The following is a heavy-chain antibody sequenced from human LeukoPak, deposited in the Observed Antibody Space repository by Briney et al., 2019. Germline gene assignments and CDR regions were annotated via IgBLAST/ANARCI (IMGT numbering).Heavy chain of an antibody. CDR2: ISSGSYI. CDR1: GFTFSTFG. Sequence: GGSLRLSCAASGFTFSTFGMIWVRQAPGKGLEWVSSISSGSYIYYADAVKARFTISRDNAKNSLYLQMNSLRAEDTAVYYCARRGYSSSCFDYWGQGTLVTVSS. V-gene: IGHV3-21*01. CDR3: ARRGYSSSCFDY. J-gene: IGHJ4*02. D-gene: IGHD6-13*01.